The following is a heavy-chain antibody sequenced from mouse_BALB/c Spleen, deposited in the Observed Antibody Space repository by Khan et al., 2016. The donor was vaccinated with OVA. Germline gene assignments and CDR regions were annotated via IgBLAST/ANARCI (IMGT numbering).Heavy chain of an antibody. J-gene: IGHJ3*01. CDR2: INSDGGYT. D-gene: IGHD4-1*01. CDR1: GFTFSAYG. CDR3: ASHLTGSFAY. V-gene: IGHV5-6*01. Sequence: EVELVESGGDLVKPGGSLRLSCAVSGFTFSAYGMAWVRQAPDKRLEWVATINSDGGYTYYPATVKGRFTISRNNAENTLSLQTSSLKSEDTAIYYCASHLTGSFAYWGQGTLVTVAA.